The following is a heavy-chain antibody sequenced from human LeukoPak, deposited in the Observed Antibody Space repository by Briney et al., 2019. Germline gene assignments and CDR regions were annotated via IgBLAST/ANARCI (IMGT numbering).Heavy chain of an antibody. D-gene: IGHD6-13*01. CDR2: INSDGRST. CDR1: GFTFSSYW. Sequence: GGSLRLSCAASGFTFSSYWMHWVRQAPGKGLVWVSRINSDGRSTIYADSVKGRFTISRDNAKNSLYLQMNSLRAEDTAVYYCASRAGYTGSWSAFDYWGQGTLVTVSS. V-gene: IGHV3-74*01. J-gene: IGHJ4*02. CDR3: ASRAGYTGSWSAFDY.